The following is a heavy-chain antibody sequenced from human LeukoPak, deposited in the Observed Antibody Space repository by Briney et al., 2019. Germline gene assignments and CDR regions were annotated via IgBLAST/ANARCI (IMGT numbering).Heavy chain of an antibody. CDR2: INPNSGGT. CDR3: ARDLNYASDY. CDR1: GYTFTGYD. D-gene: IGHD2-2*01. J-gene: IGHJ4*02. V-gene: IGHV1-2*06. Sequence: ASVKVSCKASGYTFTGYDMHWVRQAPGQGLEWMGRINPNSGGTNHAQKFQGRVTMTRDTSISIAYMELSRLRSDDTAVYYCARDLNYASDYWGQGTLVTVSS.